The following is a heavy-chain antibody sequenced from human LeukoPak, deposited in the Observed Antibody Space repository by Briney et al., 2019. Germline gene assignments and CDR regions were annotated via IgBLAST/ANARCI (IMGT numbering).Heavy chain of an antibody. D-gene: IGHD1-1*01. V-gene: IGHV1-2*02. CDR2: INPNSGGT. Sequence: ASVKVSCKASGYTFTGYYMHWVRQAPGQGLEWMGWINPNSGGTNYAQKFQGRVTMTRDTSISTAYMELSSLRSEDTAVYYCARDLTATGTTCWFDPWGQGTLVTVSS. CDR3: ARDLTATGTTCWFDP. J-gene: IGHJ5*02. CDR1: GYTFTGYY.